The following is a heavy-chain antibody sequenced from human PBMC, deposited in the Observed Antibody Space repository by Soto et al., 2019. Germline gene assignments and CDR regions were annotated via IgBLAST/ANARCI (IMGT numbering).Heavy chain of an antibody. J-gene: IGHJ5*02. CDR3: ARSPANDILGP. Sequence: PSETLSLTCTVSGGSISSYYWSCIRQPPWKGLEWIGYIYYSGITNYNPSLKSRVTISVDTSKNQFSLKLSSVTAADTAVYYCARSPANDILGPWGQGTLVTVSS. CDR1: GGSISSYY. V-gene: IGHV4-59*01. D-gene: IGHD3-9*01. CDR2: IYYSGIT.